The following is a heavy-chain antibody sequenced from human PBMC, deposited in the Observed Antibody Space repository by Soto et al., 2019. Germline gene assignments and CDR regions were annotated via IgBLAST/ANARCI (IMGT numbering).Heavy chain of an antibody. J-gene: IGHJ4*02. CDR3: ARERVHGTVTPLVPLRD. D-gene: IGHD4-17*01. V-gene: IGHV1-18*01. CDR1: GYTFTSYG. Sequence: GASVKVSCKASGYTFTSYGISWVRQAPGRGLEWMGWISAHNGNTNYAQKLQGRVTMTTDTSTSTAYMELRSLRSDDTAVYYCARERVHGTVTPLVPLRDWGQGTLVTVSS. CDR2: ISAHNGNT.